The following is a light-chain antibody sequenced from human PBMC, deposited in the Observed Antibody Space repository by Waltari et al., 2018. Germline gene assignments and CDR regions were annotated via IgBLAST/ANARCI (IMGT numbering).Light chain of an antibody. J-gene: IGKJ4*01. CDR2: GAS. CDR1: QSVSSSY. V-gene: IGKV3-20*01. Sequence: IVLTQSPGTLSLSQGERATLSCRASQSVSSSYLDWYQQKPGQAPRLLIYGASSRATGIPDRFSGSGSGTDFTLTISRLEPEDFAVYYCQQYGSSLFTFGGGTKVEIK. CDR3: QQYGSSLFT.